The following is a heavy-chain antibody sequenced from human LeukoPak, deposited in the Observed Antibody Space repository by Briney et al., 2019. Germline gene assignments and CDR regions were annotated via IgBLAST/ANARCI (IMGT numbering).Heavy chain of an antibody. CDR3: VRDTAMVTVNFDY. J-gene: IGHJ4*02. CDR1: GYTFTSYA. Sequence: ASVKVSCKASGYTFTSYAMHWVRQAPGQRLEWMGWINAGNGNTKYSEKFQGRVTITRDTSASTAYMELSSLRSEDTAVYYCVRDTAMVTVNFDYWGQGTLVTVSS. V-gene: IGHV1-3*01. CDR2: INAGNGNT. D-gene: IGHD5-18*01.